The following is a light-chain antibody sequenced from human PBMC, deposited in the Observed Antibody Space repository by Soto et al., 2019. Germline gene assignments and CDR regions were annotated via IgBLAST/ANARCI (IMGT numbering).Light chain of an antibody. J-gene: IGKJ1*01. Sequence: VLTQSTVTLSLSPGERATLSCRASQSVSSSYLAWYQQKPGQAPRLLIYGASSRATGIPDRFSGSGSGTDFTLTISRLEPEDFAVYYCQQYGSSPRTVGQGSKVDI. CDR1: QSVSSSY. CDR2: GAS. CDR3: QQYGSSPRT. V-gene: IGKV3-20*01.